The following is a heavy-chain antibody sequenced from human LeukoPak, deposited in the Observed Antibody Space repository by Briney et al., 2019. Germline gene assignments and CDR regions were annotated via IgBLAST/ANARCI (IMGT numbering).Heavy chain of an antibody. J-gene: IGHJ2*01. CDR1: GFTFSTNY. V-gene: IGHV3-53*01. CDR3: ARVGDHFHWYLDL. Sequence: GGSLRLPCAASGFTFSTNYMNWVRQAPGKGLEWVSILYSGSSTYYAGPVEGRFIVSRDSSKNTLALQMNDLRAENTAVYYCARVGDHFHWYLDLWGRGTLVTVSS. CDR2: LYSGSST. D-gene: IGHD3-3*02.